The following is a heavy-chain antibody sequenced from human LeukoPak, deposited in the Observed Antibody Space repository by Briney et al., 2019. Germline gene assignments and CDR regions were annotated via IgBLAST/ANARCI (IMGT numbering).Heavy chain of an antibody. J-gene: IGHJ5*02. CDR2: IYYSGST. D-gene: IGHD3-10*01. V-gene: IGHV4-59*08. CDR1: GGSISSYY. CDR3: ARTNMVRGTWWFDP. Sequence: SETLSLTCTVSGGSISSYYWSWIRQPPGKGLEWIGYIYYSGSTNYNPSLKNRVTISVDTSKNQFSLKLSSVTAADTAVYYCARTNMVRGTWWFDPWGQGTLVTVSS.